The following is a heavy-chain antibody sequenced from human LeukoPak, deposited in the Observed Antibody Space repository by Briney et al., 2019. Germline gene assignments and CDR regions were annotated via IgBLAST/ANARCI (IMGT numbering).Heavy chain of an antibody. J-gene: IGHJ4*02. CDR1: GGSISSGGYS. D-gene: IGHD3-22*01. Sequence: SQTLSLTCAVSGGSISSGGYSWSWIRQPPGKGLEWIGYIYHSGSTYYNPSLKSRVTISVDTSKNQFSLELSSVTAADTAVYYCARDTHYYDSSGSVWGQGTLVTVSS. CDR2: IYHSGST. V-gene: IGHV4-30-2*05. CDR3: ARDTHYYDSSGSV.